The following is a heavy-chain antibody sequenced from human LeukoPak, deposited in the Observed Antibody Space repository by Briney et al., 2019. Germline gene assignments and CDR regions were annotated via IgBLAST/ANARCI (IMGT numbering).Heavy chain of an antibody. D-gene: IGHD2-8*01. V-gene: IGHV3-30-3*01. CDR2: ISYDGSNK. Sequence: GRSLRLSCAASGFTFISYAMNWVRQAPGKGGEWVAVISYDGSNKYYVGSVKGRLIISRDNPKNKLYLEMNSLRAEDTAVYYCARAWCMLWSADEYFQHWGQGTLVTVSS. CDR3: ARAWCMLWSADEYFQH. CDR1: GFTFISYA. J-gene: IGHJ1*01.